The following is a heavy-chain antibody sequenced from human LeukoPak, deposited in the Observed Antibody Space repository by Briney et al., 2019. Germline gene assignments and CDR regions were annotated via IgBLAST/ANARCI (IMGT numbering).Heavy chain of an antibody. CDR1: GYSISSGYY. CDR3: ARHDGYGDYIDY. D-gene: IGHD4-17*01. J-gene: IGHJ4*02. Sequence: PSETLYLTCAVSGYSISSGYYWGWIRQPPGKGLEWIGSIYHSGSTYYNPSLKSRVTISVDTSKNQFSLKLSSVTAADTAVYYCARHDGYGDYIDYWGQGTLVTVSS. V-gene: IGHV4-38-2*01. CDR2: IYHSGST.